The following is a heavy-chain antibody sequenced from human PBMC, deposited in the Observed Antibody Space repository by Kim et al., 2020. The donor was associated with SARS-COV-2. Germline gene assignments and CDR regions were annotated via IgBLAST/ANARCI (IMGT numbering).Heavy chain of an antibody. CDR1: GYTFTGYY. CDR3: ARDSESSSVNWYFDL. J-gene: IGHJ2*01. D-gene: IGHD6-13*01. V-gene: IGHV1-2*02. Sequence: ASVKVSCKASGYTFTGYYMHWVRQAPGQGLEWMGWINPNSGGTNYAQKFQGRVTMTRDTSISTAYMELSRLRSDDTAVYYCARDSESSSVNWYFDLWGRGTLVTVSS. CDR2: INPNSGGT.